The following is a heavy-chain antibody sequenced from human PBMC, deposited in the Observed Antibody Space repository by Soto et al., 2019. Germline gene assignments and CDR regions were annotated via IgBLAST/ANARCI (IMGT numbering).Heavy chain of an antibody. CDR1: GFTFSSYG. CDR3: ARDPYYDFWSGYFSGVYGMDV. Sequence: ESGGGVVQPGRSLRLSCAASGFTFSSYGMHWVRQAPGKGLEWVAVIWYDGSNKYYADSVKGRFTISRDNSKNTLYLQMNSLRAEDTAVYYCARDPYYDFWSGYFSGVYGMDVWGQGTTVTVSS. D-gene: IGHD3-3*01. J-gene: IGHJ6*02. CDR2: IWYDGSNK. V-gene: IGHV3-33*01.